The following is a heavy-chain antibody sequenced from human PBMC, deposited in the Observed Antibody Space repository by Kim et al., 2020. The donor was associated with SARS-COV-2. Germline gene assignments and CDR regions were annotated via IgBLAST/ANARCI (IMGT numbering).Heavy chain of an antibody. V-gene: IGHV3-53*01. J-gene: IGHJ4*02. D-gene: IGHD4-17*01. CDR3: ARNDYGDSLFDF. Sequence: AGSLRLSCAASGFTVSSHYMSWVRQAPGKGPEWVSVIYRGGSTYYADSVKGRFTISRDNSKNALYLQMNSLRAEDTAVYYCARNDYGDSLFDFWGQGTLVTVSS. CDR1: GFTVSSHY. CDR2: IYRGGST.